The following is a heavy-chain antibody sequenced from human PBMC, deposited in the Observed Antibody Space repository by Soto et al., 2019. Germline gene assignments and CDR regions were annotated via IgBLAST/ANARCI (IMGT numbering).Heavy chain of an antibody. CDR3: ASIIVGTTPGH. CDR2: IYSGGTT. CDR1: GFTVSSSNY. V-gene: IGHV3-53*01. Sequence: GGSLRLSCVVSGFTVSSSNYMSWVRQAPGKGLEWVSVIYSGGTTYYADSIKGRFTISRDNSKKSLYLQMDSLRDEDTAVYYCASIIVGTTPGHWGQGTLVTVSS. D-gene: IGHD1-26*01. J-gene: IGHJ4*02.